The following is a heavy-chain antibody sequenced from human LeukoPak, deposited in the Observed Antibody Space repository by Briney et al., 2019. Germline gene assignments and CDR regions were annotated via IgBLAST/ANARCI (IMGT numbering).Heavy chain of an antibody. D-gene: IGHD3-10*01. CDR2: ISHNGIT. J-gene: IGHJ4*02. CDR1: GGSISSLY. CDR3: ARGKGGSGSSAHYSY. V-gene: IGHV4-39*07. Sequence: SETLSLTCTVSGGSISSLYWGWIRQPPGRGLEWIGSISHNGITAYKPSLESRVTISVDTSKNQFSLTLSYLTAADTAVYYCARGKGGSGSSAHYSYWGQGTLVTVSS.